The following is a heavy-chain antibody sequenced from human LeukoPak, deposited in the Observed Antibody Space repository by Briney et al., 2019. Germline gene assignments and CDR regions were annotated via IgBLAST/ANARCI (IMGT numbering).Heavy chain of an antibody. CDR2: ISYDGSNK. J-gene: IGHJ5*02. CDR3: EKDNWLT. V-gene: IGHV3-30*18. CDR1: GFTFSSYG. D-gene: IGHD3-16*01. Sequence: PGRSLRLSCAASGFTFSSYGMHWVRQAPGKGLEWVAVISYDGSNKYYADSVKGRFTISRDNSKNTLYLQMNSLRAEDTAVYYCEKDNWLTWGQGTLVTVSS.